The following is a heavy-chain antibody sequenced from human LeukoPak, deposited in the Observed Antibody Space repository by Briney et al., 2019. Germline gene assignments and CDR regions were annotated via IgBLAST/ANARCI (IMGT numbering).Heavy chain of an antibody. CDR1: GGSFSGYY. CDR3: ARGSSGYYYDFDY. V-gene: IGHV4-34*01. D-gene: IGHD3-22*01. Sequence: SETLSLTCAVYGGSFSGYYWSWIRQPPGKGLEWIGEINHCGSTNYNPSLKSRVTISVDTSKNQFSLKLSSVTAADTAVYYCARGSSGYYYDFDYWGQGTLVTVSS. J-gene: IGHJ4*02. CDR2: INHCGST.